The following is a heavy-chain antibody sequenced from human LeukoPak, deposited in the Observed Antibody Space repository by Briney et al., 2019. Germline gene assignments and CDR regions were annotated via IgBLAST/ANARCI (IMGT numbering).Heavy chain of an antibody. CDR1: GYTFTSYG. D-gene: IGHD1-26*01. J-gene: IGHJ4*02. CDR2: ISSYKGNT. CDR3: ARDRTLGGSPFYFDY. Sequence: GPSVKVSCKASGYTFTSYGISWVRQAPRQGLEWMGWISSYKGNTNYAQKLQGRVTITTDTSTSTAYMELRSLRSDDTAVYYCARDRTLGGSPFYFDYWGQGTLVTVSP. V-gene: IGHV1-18*01.